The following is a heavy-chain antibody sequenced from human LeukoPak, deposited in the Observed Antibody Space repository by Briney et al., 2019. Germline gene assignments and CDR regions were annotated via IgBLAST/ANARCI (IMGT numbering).Heavy chain of an antibody. Sequence: PSETLSLTCTVSGGSLSNYYWSWIRQPPGKELEWIGYIYYSGSTNYNPALKSRVTISVDASNNHFSLNLRSVTAADTAVYYCARAYSGSYYAYYFDYWGQGTLVTVSS. CDR3: ARAYSGSYYAYYFDY. CDR1: GGSLSNYY. D-gene: IGHD1-26*01. CDR2: IYYSGST. V-gene: IGHV4-59*01. J-gene: IGHJ4*02.